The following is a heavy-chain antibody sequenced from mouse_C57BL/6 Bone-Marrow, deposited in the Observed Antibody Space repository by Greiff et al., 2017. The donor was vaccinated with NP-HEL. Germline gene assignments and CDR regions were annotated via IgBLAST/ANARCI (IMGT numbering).Heavy chain of an antibody. Sequence: EVKLMESGGGLVKPGGSLKLSCAASGFTFSSYAMSWVRQTPEKRLEWVATISDGGSYTYYPDNVKGRFTISRDNAKNNRYLQMSHLKSEDTAMYYCARDKSKVLAYWGQGTLVTVSA. V-gene: IGHV5-4*01. D-gene: IGHD2-5*01. CDR3: ARDKSKVLAY. CDR1: GFTFSSYA. CDR2: ISDGGSYT. J-gene: IGHJ3*01.